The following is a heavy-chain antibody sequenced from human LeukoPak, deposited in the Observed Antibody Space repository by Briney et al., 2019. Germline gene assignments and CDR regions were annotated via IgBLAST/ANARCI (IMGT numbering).Heavy chain of an antibody. V-gene: IGHV1-2*02. CDR1: GYTFTGYY. J-gene: IGHJ4*02. CDR2: INPNSGGT. D-gene: IGHD3-3*01. CDR3: ARDLYYDFWSAASSGYFDY. Sequence: ASVKVSCKASGYTFTGYYMHWVRQAPGQGLEWMGWINPNSGGTSYAQKFQGRVTMTRDTSISTAYMELSRLRSDDTAVYYCARDLYYDFWSAASSGYFDYWGQGTLVTVSS.